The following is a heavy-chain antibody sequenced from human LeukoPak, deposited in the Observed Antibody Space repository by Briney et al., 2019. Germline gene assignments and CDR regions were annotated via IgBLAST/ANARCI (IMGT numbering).Heavy chain of an antibody. V-gene: IGHV3-48*03. D-gene: IGHD5-24*01. Sequence: PGGSLRLSCAASGFTFSSYEMNWVRQAPGKGLEWVSYISSSGSTIYYADSVKGRFTISRDNAKNSLYLQMNSLRAEDTAVYYCARDASYEMATFYFDYWGQGTLVTVSS. CDR1: GFTFSSYE. CDR3: ARDASYEMATFYFDY. J-gene: IGHJ4*02. CDR2: ISSSGSTI.